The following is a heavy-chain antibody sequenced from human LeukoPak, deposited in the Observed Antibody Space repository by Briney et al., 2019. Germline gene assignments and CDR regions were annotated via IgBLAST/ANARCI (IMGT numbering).Heavy chain of an antibody. Sequence: WGSLRLSCVASGCTVSSNYMSWVRQAPGKGVEWVSVVYNGSSTYYAESVKGRFTISRNTSKNTLYLQMNSLRADDTAVYYCARVRLGSGWSLFDFWGQGTLVTVSS. D-gene: IGHD6-19*01. CDR1: GCTVSSNY. CDR2: VYNGSST. J-gene: IGHJ4*02. CDR3: ARVRLGSGWSLFDF. V-gene: IGHV3-53*01.